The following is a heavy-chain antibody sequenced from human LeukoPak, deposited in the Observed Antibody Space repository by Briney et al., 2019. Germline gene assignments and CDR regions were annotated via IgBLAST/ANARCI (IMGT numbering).Heavy chain of an antibody. V-gene: IGHV3-21*01. J-gene: IGHJ4*02. CDR1: GFTFSSYS. Sequence: GGSLRLSCAASGFTFSSYSMNWVRQAPGKGLEWVASISSSSSSIYYADSVKGRFTISRDNAKNSLYLQMNSLRAEDTAVYYCARVTGLQLVQGLDYWGQGALVTVSS. CDR2: ISSSSSSI. CDR3: ARVTGLQLVQGLDY. D-gene: IGHD6-13*01.